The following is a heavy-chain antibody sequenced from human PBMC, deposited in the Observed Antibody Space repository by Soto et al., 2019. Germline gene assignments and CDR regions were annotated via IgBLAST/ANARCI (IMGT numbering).Heavy chain of an antibody. Sequence: GGSLRLSCAASGFTFSSYEMNWVRQAPGKGLEWISYITSDSSTIYYADSVKGRFTISRDNAKNSLFLQMNSLRDEDTAMYYCARDNGRAGSFDPWGQGTLVTVSS. J-gene: IGHJ5*02. D-gene: IGHD6-13*01. CDR2: ITSDSSTI. CDR1: GFTFSSYE. CDR3: ARDNGRAGSFDP. V-gene: IGHV3-48*02.